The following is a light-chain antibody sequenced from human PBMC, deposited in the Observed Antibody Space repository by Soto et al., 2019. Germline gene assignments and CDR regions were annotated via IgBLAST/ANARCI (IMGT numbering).Light chain of an antibody. CDR3: QQRSNWPPRIT. CDR2: DAS. CDR1: QSVSSY. Sequence: EIVLTQSPATLSLSPGERATLSCRASQSVSSYLAWYQQKPGQAPRLLIYDASNRATGIPARFSGSGSGTEFTLTISSLEPEDFAVYYCQQRSNWPPRITFGQGTRLEI. V-gene: IGKV3-11*01. J-gene: IGKJ5*01.